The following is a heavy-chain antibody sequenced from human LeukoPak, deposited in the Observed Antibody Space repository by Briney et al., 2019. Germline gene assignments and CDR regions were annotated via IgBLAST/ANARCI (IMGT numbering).Heavy chain of an antibody. Sequence: GGSLRLSCAASGFTFSTYAMNWVRQAPAKGLEWVSTIGGGGPTTDYADSVKDRFTISRDNSKNTLYLQMNGLRAEDTAVYFCARGFLGGTDQYFDSWGQGTLVTVSS. D-gene: IGHD6-19*01. V-gene: IGHV3-23*01. CDR2: IGGGGPTT. CDR3: ARGFLGGTDQYFDS. J-gene: IGHJ4*02. CDR1: GFTFSTYA.